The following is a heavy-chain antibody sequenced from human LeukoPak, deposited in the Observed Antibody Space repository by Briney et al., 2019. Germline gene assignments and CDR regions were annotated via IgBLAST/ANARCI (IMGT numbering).Heavy chain of an antibody. V-gene: IGHV1-2*02. CDR2: INPNSGSR. D-gene: IGHD5-18*01. CDR1: GYTFTGYY. Sequence: GASVKVSCKAFGYTFTGYYMHWVRQAPGHGLEWMGWINPNSGSRSYAQKFQGRVTMTRDTSISTAYMELSRLMYKDTAVYYCARGDGYSYGYLGYWGQGTLVTVSS. J-gene: IGHJ4*02. CDR3: ARGDGYSYGYLGY.